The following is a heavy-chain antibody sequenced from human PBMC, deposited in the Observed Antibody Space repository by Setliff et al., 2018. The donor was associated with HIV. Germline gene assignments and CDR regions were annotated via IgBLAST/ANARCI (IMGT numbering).Heavy chain of an antibody. D-gene: IGHD6-6*01. CDR3: AKQYSMYYYYMDV. Sequence: PGGSLRLSCAASGFSLKNYAMSWVRQAPGKGLEWVSVIYDGGATYYGDSVKGRFTISRDNSKNTLYLQMNSLRAEDTAVYYCAKQYSMYYYYMDVWGKGTTVTVSS. CDR1: GFSLKNYA. J-gene: IGHJ6*03. CDR2: IYDGGAT. V-gene: IGHV3-23*03.